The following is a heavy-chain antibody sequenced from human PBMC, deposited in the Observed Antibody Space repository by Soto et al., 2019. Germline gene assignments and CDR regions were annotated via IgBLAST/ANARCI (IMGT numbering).Heavy chain of an antibody. Sequence: EVQLVESGGDLIQSGGSLRLTCAASGFNVDSYSMNWVRQAPGKGLEWVSYISSSVNTMFYADSVKGRFSVSRDTAKNSLFLQMNSLRDEDTAVYYCAREHSTAWRFFDSWGQGTLVTVSS. CDR3: AREHSTAWRFFDS. D-gene: IGHD6-19*01. V-gene: IGHV3-48*02. CDR1: GFNVDSYS. J-gene: IGHJ4*02. CDR2: ISSSVNTM.